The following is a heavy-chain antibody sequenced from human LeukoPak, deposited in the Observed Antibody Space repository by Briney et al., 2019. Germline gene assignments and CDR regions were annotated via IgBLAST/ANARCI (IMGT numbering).Heavy chain of an antibody. J-gene: IGHJ3*02. CDR2: IDSSSNYI. Sequence: GGSLRLSCTASGFTFSSYSLDWVRQAPGKGLEWVSFIDSSSNYIYYADSVKVRFTISRDNAKNSLYLQMSSLRAEDTAVYYCAREVPAGGQLQEAFDIWGQGTMVTVSS. V-gene: IGHV3-21*01. CDR3: AREVPAGGQLQEAFDI. CDR1: GFTFSSYS. D-gene: IGHD2-2*01.